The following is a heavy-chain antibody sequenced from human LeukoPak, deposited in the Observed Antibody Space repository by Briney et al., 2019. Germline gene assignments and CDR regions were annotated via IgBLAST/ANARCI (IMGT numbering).Heavy chain of an antibody. D-gene: IGHD3-22*01. J-gene: IGHJ4*02. V-gene: IGHV4-39*07. CDR2: IYYSGST. CDR3: ARDLGYYDCSGYYYGFFDY. CDR1: GGSISSSSYY. Sequence: SETLSLTCTVSGGSISSSSYYWGWIRQPPGKGLEWIGSIYYSGSTYYNPSLKSRVTISVDTSKNQFSLKLSSVTAADTAVYYCARDLGYYDCSGYYYGFFDYWGQGTLVTVSS.